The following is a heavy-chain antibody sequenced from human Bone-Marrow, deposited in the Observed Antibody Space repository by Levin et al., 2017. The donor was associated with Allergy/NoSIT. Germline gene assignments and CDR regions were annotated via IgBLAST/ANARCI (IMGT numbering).Heavy chain of an antibody. V-gene: IGHV2-5*02. CDR3: ARGKYQLLDAFDI. D-gene: IGHD2-2*01. CDR2: IYWDDDV. CDR1: GFSLSTSGVS. Sequence: SGPTLVKPTQTLTLTCTFSGFSLSTSGVSVGWIRQPPGKALEWLALIYWDDDVRYRASLKRRLVILKDPSKHQVVLQFTNVDPADTDTYFCARGKYQLLDAFDIWGQGTMVTVSS. J-gene: IGHJ3*02.